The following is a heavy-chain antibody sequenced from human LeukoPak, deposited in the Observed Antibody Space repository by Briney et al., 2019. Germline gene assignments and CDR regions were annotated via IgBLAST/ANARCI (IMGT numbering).Heavy chain of an antibody. J-gene: IGHJ6*03. V-gene: IGHV1-69*13. CDR1: GGTFSSYA. CDR2: IIPIFGTA. CDR3: VPRKEWSCHMDV. D-gene: IGHD3-3*01. Sequence: PVKVSCKASGGTFSSYAISWVRQAPGQGLEWMGGIIPIFGTANYAQKFQGRVTITADESTSTAYMELSSLRSEDTAVYYCVPRKEWSCHMDVWGKGTTVTVSS.